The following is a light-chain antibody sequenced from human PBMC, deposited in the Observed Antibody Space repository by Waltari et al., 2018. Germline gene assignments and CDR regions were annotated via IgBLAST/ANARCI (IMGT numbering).Light chain of an antibody. CDR3: SSYTSSSTYV. CDR1: SSDVGGYNY. CDR2: DVG. J-gene: IGLJ1*01. V-gene: IGLV2-14*01. Sequence: QSALTQPASVSGSPGQSITISCTGPSSDVGGYNYVSWYQQYPGKVPKLMIYDVGNRPSGVSNRFSGSKSGNTASLTISGLQAGDEADYYCSSYTSSSTYVFGTGTQVTVL.